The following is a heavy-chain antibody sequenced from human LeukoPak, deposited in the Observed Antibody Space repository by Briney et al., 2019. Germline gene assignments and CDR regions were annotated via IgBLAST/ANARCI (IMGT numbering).Heavy chain of an antibody. V-gene: IGHV3-13*01. CDR2: IAANGDS. Sequence: GGSLRLSCAASGFAFYNYDMHWVRQTGKDLEWVSVIAANGDSYYAGSVKGRFTISRDNGNNALYLQMNSLRDGDTAVYYCARDYGHYYDPWDYWGQGTLVTVSS. CDR3: ARDYGHYYDPWDY. CDR1: GFAFYNYD. D-gene: IGHD3-22*01. J-gene: IGHJ4*02.